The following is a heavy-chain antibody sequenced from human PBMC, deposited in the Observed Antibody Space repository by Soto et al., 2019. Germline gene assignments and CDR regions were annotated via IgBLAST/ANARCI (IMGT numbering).Heavy chain of an antibody. J-gene: IGHJ4*02. D-gene: IGHD3-22*01. CDR1: GITVSSNY. V-gene: IGHV3-53*01. CDR2: IYSGGST. CDR3: AREDYYDNSGVR. Sequence: GGSLRPSGAAFGITVSSNYMSWVRQAPGKGREWVSVIYSGGSTYSADSVKGRITISKDNTKNTQYLQMNSLRAEDTAVYYCAREDYYDNSGVRWGQGTLVTVSS.